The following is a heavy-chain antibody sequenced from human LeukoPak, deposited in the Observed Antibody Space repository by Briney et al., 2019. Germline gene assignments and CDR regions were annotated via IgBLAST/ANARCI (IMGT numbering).Heavy chain of an antibody. CDR3: ARNYYDSSGASWTY. D-gene: IGHD3-22*01. CDR2: ISDSGGST. V-gene: IGHV3-23*01. CDR1: GFTFSSYA. Sequence: GGSLRLSCAASGFTFSSYAMSWVRQAPGKGLEWVSTISDSGGSTYYADSVKGRFTISRDNSKNTLYLQMNSLRAEDTALYYCARNYYDSSGASWTYWGQGTLVTVSS. J-gene: IGHJ4*02.